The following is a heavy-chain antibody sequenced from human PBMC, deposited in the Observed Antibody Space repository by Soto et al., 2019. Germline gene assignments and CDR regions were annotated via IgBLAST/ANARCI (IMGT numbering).Heavy chain of an antibody. Sequence: EVQLLESGGGLVQPGGSLRLSCAASGFTFSSYAMSWVRQAPGKGLEWVSAISGSGGSTYYADSVKGRFTISRDNSKNALYLQMNSLRDEDTAVYYCAKGSLGYCSSTSCYNWFDPWGQGTLVTVSS. V-gene: IGHV3-23*01. CDR3: AKGSLGYCSSTSCYNWFDP. CDR1: GFTFSSYA. CDR2: ISGSGGST. J-gene: IGHJ5*02. D-gene: IGHD2-2*01.